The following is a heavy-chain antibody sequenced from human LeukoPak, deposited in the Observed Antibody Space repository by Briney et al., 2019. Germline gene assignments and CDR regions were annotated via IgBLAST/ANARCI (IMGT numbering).Heavy chain of an antibody. CDR2: IYYSGST. Sequence: PSETLSLTCTVSGGSISSGDYYWSWIRQPPGKGLEWIGYIYYSGSTYYNPSLKSRVTISVDTSKNQFSLKQSSVTAADTAVYYCARGHYDFWSGYYTQLAGYYFDYWGQGTLVTVSS. CDR1: GGSISSGDYY. V-gene: IGHV4-30-4*08. J-gene: IGHJ4*02. D-gene: IGHD3-3*01. CDR3: ARGHYDFWSGYYTQLAGYYFDY.